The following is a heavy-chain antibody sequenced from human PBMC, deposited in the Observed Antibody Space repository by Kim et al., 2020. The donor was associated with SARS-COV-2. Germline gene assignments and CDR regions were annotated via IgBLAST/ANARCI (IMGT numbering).Heavy chain of an antibody. J-gene: IGHJ3*02. CDR1: GFTFSSYS. CDR3: ARDRCSGGSCYSEDAFDI. CDR2: ISSSSSTI. D-gene: IGHD2-15*01. V-gene: IGHV3-48*02. Sequence: GGSLRLSCAASGFTFSSYSMNWVRQAPGKGLEWVSYISSSSSTIYYADSAKGRFTISRDNAKNSLYLQMNSLRDEDTAVYSCARDRCSGGSCYSEDAFDIWGQGTMVTVSS.